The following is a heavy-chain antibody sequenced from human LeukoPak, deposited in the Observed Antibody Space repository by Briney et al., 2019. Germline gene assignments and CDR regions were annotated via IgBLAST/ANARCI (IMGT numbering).Heavy chain of an antibody. Sequence: SETPSLTCPVSGGSISDYYWTWIRQPPGKGLEWIGYIYTRGNTNYNPSLKSRVTISADTSKNQVSLKLNSVTAADAAVYYCAIEDGNWFDPWGQGTLVSVSS. J-gene: IGHJ5*02. D-gene: IGHD1-26*01. V-gene: IGHV4-4*09. CDR1: GGSISDYY. CDR2: IYTRGNT. CDR3: AIEDGNWFDP.